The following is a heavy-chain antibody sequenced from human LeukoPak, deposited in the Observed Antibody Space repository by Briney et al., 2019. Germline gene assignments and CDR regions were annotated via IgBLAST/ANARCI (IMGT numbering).Heavy chain of an antibody. CDR1: GYSFTNYW. V-gene: IGHV5-51*01. Sequence: GESLKISCKGSGYSFTNYWIGWVRQMPGKGLEWMGIIYPGDSDIRYSPSFQGQVTTSADKSITTAYLQWSSLKASDTAMYYCARLTSDSSSYSCDFWGQGTLVTVSS. J-gene: IGHJ4*02. D-gene: IGHD3-22*01. CDR3: ARLTSDSSSYSCDF. CDR2: IYPGDSDI.